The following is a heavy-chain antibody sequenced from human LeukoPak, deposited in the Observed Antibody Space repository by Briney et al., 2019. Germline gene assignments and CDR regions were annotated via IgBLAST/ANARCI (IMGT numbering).Heavy chain of an antibody. Sequence: SETLSLTCTVSGGSISSYYWSWIRQPPGKGLEWIGYIYYSGNTNYNPSLKSRVTISLDTSTNQFSLNLSSVTAADTAVYYCAGVGSCYSCQYYYYMDVWGKGTTVTVSS. CDR2: IYYSGNT. CDR3: AGVGSCYSCQYYYYMDV. V-gene: IGHV4-59*01. CDR1: GGSISSYY. J-gene: IGHJ6*03. D-gene: IGHD2-15*01.